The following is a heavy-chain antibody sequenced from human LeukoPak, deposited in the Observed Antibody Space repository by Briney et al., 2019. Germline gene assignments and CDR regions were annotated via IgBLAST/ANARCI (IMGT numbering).Heavy chain of an antibody. CDR3: ARWSRGYFDY. D-gene: IGHD1-26*01. CDR1: GFTVSSNY. Sequence: GGSLRLSCAASGFTVSSNYMSWARQAPGKGLEWVSVIYSGGSTYYADSVKGRFTISRDNSKNTLYLQMNSLRAEDTAVYYCARWSRGYFDYWGQGTLVTVSS. J-gene: IGHJ4*02. CDR2: IYSGGST. V-gene: IGHV3-53*01.